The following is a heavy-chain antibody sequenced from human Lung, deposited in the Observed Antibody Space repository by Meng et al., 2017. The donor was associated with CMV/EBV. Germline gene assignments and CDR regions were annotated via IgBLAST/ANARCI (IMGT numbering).Heavy chain of an antibody. CDR2: ISSGGSST. Sequence: GESLKISCAASGFSFRDYWMHWVRHTPGKGLVWVSRISSGGSSTKYADSVKGRFTISRDNAKNTLYLQMNSLRDEDTALYYCVREKGVLDYFRGMDVWGQGTTVTVSS. D-gene: IGHD3-10*01. V-gene: IGHV3-74*03. CDR3: VREKGVLDYFRGMDV. J-gene: IGHJ6*02. CDR1: GFSFRDYW.